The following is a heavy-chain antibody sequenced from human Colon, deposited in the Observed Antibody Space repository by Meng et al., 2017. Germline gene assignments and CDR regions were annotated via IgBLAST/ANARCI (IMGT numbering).Heavy chain of an antibody. CDR2: INQNGNVK. J-gene: IGHJ1*01. CDR1: GFTFSNYW. Sequence: GGSLRLSCVISGFTFSNYWMTWVRQAPGKGLEWVANINQNGNVKHYVDSVRGRFTISRDNAKNSLFLQMNSLRAEDTAVYYCAKDVDYGTWDLGACWGQGTLVTVSS. CDR3: AKDVDYGTWDLGAC. D-gene: IGHD4-17*01. V-gene: IGHV3-7*01.